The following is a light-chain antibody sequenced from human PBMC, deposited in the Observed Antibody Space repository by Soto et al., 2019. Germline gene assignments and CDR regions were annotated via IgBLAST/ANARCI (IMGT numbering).Light chain of an antibody. Sequence: EIVMTQSPATLSVSPGERATLSCRASQTITSNLAWYQQKPGQAPRLLIYGASTRATGVPARFSGSGSGTEFTLTISSLQSEDFAVYYCQQYNNWPPVTFGQGTKVEIK. CDR1: QTITSN. V-gene: IGKV3-15*01. CDR2: GAS. CDR3: QQYNNWPPVT. J-gene: IGKJ1*01.